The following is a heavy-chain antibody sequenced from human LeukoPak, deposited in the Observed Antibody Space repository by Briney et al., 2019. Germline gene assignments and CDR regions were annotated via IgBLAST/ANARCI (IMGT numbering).Heavy chain of an antibody. CDR3: ATWRDTAMVYNWFDP. CDR2: INPTGGST. V-gene: IGHV1-46*01. J-gene: IGHJ5*02. CDR1: GYTFTSYY. D-gene: IGHD5-18*01. Sequence: ASVKVSCKASGYTFTSYYMHWVRQAPGQGLEWMGLINPTGGSTGYAQKFQGRVTMTTDTSTSTAYMELSSLRSEDTAVYYCATWRDTAMVYNWFDPWGQGTLVTVSS.